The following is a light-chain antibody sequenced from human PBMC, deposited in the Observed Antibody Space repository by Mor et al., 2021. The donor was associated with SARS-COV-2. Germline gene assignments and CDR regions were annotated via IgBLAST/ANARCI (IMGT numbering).Light chain of an antibody. CDR3: NSHRRGGTFNWV. Sequence: GTVLRHMIYSVSIQASGVPDGFSGSKSGNTASMTISGFQAEDEADYYCNSHRRGGTFNWVFGGGTKLTVL. V-gene: IGLV2-18*02. CDR2: SVS. J-gene: IGLJ3*02.